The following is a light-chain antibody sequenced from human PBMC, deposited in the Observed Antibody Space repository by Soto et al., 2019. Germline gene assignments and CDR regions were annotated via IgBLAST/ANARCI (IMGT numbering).Light chain of an antibody. Sequence: IVLTHSPGTLSLSPGERATLCCRASQSVSNNYLAWYKHKPGQAPRLLIYGASNRATGIPDRFSGSGSGTDFTLTIRRLEPEVFAVYYCQQYGSPGTFGQGTKVDIK. J-gene: IGKJ1*01. CDR2: GAS. V-gene: IGKV3-20*01. CDR1: QSVSNNY. CDR3: QQYGSPGT.